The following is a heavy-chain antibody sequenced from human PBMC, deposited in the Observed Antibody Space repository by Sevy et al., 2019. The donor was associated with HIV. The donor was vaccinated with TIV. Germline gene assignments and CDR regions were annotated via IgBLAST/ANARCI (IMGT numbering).Heavy chain of an antibody. J-gene: IGHJ4*02. Sequence: GGSLRLSCAASGFTFSSYGMHWVRQAPGKGLEWVAVLSSDGNNKYYADSVKGRFTISRDNSKNTLYLQMNSLRADDTAMYYCAKEAGYTVDWYPSYWGQGTLVTVSS. CDR1: GFTFSSYG. CDR2: LSSDGNNK. CDR3: AKEAGYTVDWYPSY. D-gene: IGHD3-9*01. V-gene: IGHV3-30*18.